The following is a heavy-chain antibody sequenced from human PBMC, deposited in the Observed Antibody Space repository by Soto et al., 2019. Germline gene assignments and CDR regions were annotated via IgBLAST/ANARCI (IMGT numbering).Heavy chain of an antibody. D-gene: IGHD6-19*01. Sequence: EVQLAESGGGLVLTGGSLRLSCAASGFSFVSYWMHWVRQVPGEGLAWVSRINGNADNSDYADSVKGRFTISRDNAMNRLYLQMDSLRADDTGVYYCVRDRGYTSGSYGGAFDFWGQGTLVTVSS. CDR1: GFSFVSYW. CDR3: VRDRGYTSGSYGGAFDF. V-gene: IGHV3-74*01. J-gene: IGHJ4*02. CDR2: INGNADNS.